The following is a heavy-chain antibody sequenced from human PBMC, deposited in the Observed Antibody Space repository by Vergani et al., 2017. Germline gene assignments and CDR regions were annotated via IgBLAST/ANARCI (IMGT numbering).Heavy chain of an antibody. V-gene: IGHV4-39*01. Sequence: QLQLQESGPGLVKPSETLSLTCTVSGGSISSSSYYWGWIRQPPGKGLEWIGSIYYSGSTYYNPSLKSRVTISVDTSKNQFSLKLSSVTAADTAVYYCARALWSPYYMDVWGKGTTVTVSS. CDR1: GGSISSSSYY. CDR2: IYYSGST. J-gene: IGHJ6*03. CDR3: ARALWSPYYMDV. D-gene: IGHD3-10*01.